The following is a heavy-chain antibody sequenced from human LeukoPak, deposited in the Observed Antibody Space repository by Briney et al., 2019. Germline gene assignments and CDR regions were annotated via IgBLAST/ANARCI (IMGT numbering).Heavy chain of an antibody. CDR2: IYSGGST. Sequence: PGGSLRLSCAASGFTFSSYEMNWVRQAPGKGLEWVSVIYSGGSTYYADSVKGRFTISRDNSKNTLYLQMNSLRAEDTAVYYCARDVGIAASGWFDPWGQGTLVTVSS. CDR3: ARDVGIAASGWFDP. J-gene: IGHJ5*02. V-gene: IGHV3-53*01. D-gene: IGHD6-13*01. CDR1: GFTFSSYE.